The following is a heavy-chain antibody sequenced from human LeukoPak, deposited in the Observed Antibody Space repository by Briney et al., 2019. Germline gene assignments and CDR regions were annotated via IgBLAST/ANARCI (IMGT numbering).Heavy chain of an antibody. CDR2: ISYDGSNK. CDR3: ARDLRHQLLYCLDY. Sequence: GGSLRLSCAASGFSFRSYAMHWVRQAPGKGLEWVAVISYDGSNKYYADFVKGRFTISRDNSKNTLYLQMNSLRAEDTAVYYCARDLRHQLLYCLDYWGQGTLVTVSS. V-gene: IGHV3-30*04. J-gene: IGHJ4*02. D-gene: IGHD2-2*02. CDR1: GFSFRSYA.